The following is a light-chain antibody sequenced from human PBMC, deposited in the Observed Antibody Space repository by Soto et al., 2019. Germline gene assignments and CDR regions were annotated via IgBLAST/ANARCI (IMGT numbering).Light chain of an antibody. CDR2: SAS. CDR3: QQCGTSPTAIT. V-gene: IGKV3-20*01. CDR1: QSVSSSY. Sequence: PGERATLSCRASQSVSSSYLVWYQQKTGQAPRLLIYSASNRATGIPDRFSGSVSGTDFTLTISRLEPDDFAVYYCQQCGTSPTAITFGQGTRLELK. J-gene: IGKJ5*01.